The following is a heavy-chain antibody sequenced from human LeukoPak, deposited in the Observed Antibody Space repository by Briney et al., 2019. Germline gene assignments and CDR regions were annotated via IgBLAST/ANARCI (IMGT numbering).Heavy chain of an antibody. V-gene: IGHV3-48*03. CDR1: GFTFSSYE. Sequence: GGSLRLPCAASGFTFSSYEMNWVRQAPGKGLEWVSYISSSGDTIYYADSVKGRFTISRDNAKNSLYLQMSSLRAEDTAVYYCASERIYRIVGASRDYYYGMDVWGQGTTVTVSS. CDR2: ISSSGDTI. J-gene: IGHJ6*02. CDR3: ASERIYRIVGASRDYYYGMDV. D-gene: IGHD1-26*01.